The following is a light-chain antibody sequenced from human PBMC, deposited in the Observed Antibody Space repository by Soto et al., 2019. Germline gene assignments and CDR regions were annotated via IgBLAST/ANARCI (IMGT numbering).Light chain of an antibody. CDR1: QSVSSN. CDR2: GAS. Sequence: EIVMTQSPATLSVSPGERATLSCRASQSVSSNLAWYQQKPGQAPRLLIYGASSRATGIPNRFSGSGSGTDFTLTISRLEPEDFAVYYSQQYGSSPGGTFGQGTKVDIK. V-gene: IGKV3-20*01. CDR3: QQYGSSPGGT. J-gene: IGKJ1*01.